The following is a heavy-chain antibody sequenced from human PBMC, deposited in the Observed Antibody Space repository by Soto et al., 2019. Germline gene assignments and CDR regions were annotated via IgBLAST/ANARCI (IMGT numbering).Heavy chain of an antibody. CDR1: GFTFSNAW. Sequence: GGPLRLSCAASGFTFSNAWLSWVRQAPGKGLEWVGRIKSKTDDGTTDYAVPVKGRFTISRAASKNTLYLHMSSLKTEDTAVTSCTKDCSRTIGGPDYWGQGTLVTVSS. V-gene: IGHV3-15*01. CDR3: TKDCSRTIGGPDY. CDR2: IKSKTDDGTT. J-gene: IGHJ4*02. D-gene: IGHD2-2*01.